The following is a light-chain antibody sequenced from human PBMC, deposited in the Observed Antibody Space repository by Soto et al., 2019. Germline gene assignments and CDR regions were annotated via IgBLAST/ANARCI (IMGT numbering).Light chain of an antibody. CDR2: DAS. CDR1: QSVSSY. V-gene: IGKV3-11*01. J-gene: IGKJ4*01. Sequence: EIVFTQSPATLSFSPGERATLSCRASQSVSSYLAWYQQKPGQAPRLLIYDASNRATGIPARFSGSGSGTDFTLTISRLEPEDFAVYYCQQGSFGGGTKVDIK. CDR3: QQGS.